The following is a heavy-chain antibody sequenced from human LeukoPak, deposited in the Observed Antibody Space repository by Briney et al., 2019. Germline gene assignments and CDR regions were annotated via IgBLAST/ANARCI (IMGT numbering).Heavy chain of an antibody. Sequence: RSSETLSLTCAVSGDSVSSSNYYWSWIRQPPGKGLEWIGYIYYSGNTNYNPSLKSRVTISVDTSKSQFSLKLSSVTAADTAVYYCARGAGRWLPQAPFDYWGQGTLVTVSS. D-gene: IGHD5-24*01. V-gene: IGHV4-61*01. CDR3: ARGAGRWLPQAPFDY. J-gene: IGHJ4*02. CDR2: IYYSGNT. CDR1: GDSVSSSNYY.